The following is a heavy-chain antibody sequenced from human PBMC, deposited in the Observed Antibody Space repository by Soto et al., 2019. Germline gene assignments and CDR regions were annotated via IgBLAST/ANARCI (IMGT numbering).Heavy chain of an antibody. CDR1: GFTFSSYA. D-gene: IGHD6-19*01. J-gene: IGHJ4*02. Sequence: QVQLVESGGGVVQPGRSLRLSCAASGFTFSSYAMHWVRQAPGKGLEWVAVISYDGSNKYYADSVKGRFTISRDNSKNTLYLQMNSLRAEDTAVYYCARSASPHWQWLVGGLDYWGQGTLVTVSS. V-gene: IGHV3-30-3*01. CDR3: ARSASPHWQWLVGGLDY. CDR2: ISYDGSNK.